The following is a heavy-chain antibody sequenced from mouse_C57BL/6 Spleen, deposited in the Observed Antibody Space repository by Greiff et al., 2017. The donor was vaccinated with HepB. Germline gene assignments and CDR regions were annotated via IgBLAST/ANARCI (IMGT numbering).Heavy chain of an antibody. CDR2: IDPETGGT. J-gene: IGHJ4*01. Sequence: QVQLQQSGAELVRPGASVTLSCKASGYTFTDYEMHWVKQTPVHGLEWIGAIDPETGGTAYNQKFKGKAILTADKSSSTAYMELRSLTSEDSAVYYCTRGYDYPYAMDYWGQGTSVTVSS. V-gene: IGHV1-15*01. CDR3: TRGYDYPYAMDY. CDR1: GYTFTDYE. D-gene: IGHD2-4*01.